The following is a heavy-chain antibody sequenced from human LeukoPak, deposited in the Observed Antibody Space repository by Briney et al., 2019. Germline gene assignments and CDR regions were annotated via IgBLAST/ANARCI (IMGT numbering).Heavy chain of an antibody. J-gene: IGHJ4*02. CDR3: ARGGGSYIPHFDY. D-gene: IGHD1-26*01. Sequence: SETLSLTCTVSGGSISSSSYYWGWIRQPPGKGLEWIGEIHHSGSTYYNPSLKSRVTMSVDTSKNQFSLKLSSVTAADTAVCYCARGGGSYIPHFDYWGQGTLVTVSS. V-gene: IGHV4-39*07. CDR2: IHHSGST. CDR1: GGSISSSSYY.